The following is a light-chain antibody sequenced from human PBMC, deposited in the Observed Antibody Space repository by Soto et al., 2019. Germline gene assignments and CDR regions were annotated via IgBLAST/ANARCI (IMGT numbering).Light chain of an antibody. CDR1: SSDVGGYNY. V-gene: IGLV2-14*01. J-gene: IGLJ1*01. Sequence: QSVLTQPASVSGSPGQSITISCTGTSSDVGGYNYVSWYQQHPGKAPKLMIYDVSNRPSGVSNRFSGSKSGNTASLTISGLQAEDEADYYCCSYTSSSTGVFGTGTKVTVL. CDR2: DVS. CDR3: CSYTSSSTGV.